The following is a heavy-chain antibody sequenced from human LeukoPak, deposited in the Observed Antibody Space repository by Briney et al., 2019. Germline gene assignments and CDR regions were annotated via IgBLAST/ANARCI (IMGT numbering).Heavy chain of an antibody. CDR3: ARGLLPTMVRGVIIIPHYYYYGMDV. CDR1: GFTFSSYG. J-gene: IGHJ6*04. D-gene: IGHD3-10*01. Sequence: PGGSLRLSCAASGFTFSSYGMHWVSQALGKGLEWVAVIWYDGSNKYYADSVKGRFTISRDNSKNTLYLQMNSLRAEDTAVYYCARGLLPTMVRGVIIIPHYYYYGMDVWGKGTTVTVSS. CDR2: IWYDGSNK. V-gene: IGHV3-33*01.